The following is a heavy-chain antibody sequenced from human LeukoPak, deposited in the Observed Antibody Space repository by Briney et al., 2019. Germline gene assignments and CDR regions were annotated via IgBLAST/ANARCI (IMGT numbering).Heavy chain of an antibody. CDR2: INHGEST. Sequence: SETLSLTCTVSGGSFSGYYWYWIRQPPGKGLEWIGEINHGESTNYNPSLKSRATLSVDTSKNQFSLKLTSVTAADTAVYYCARGRTYYYDTSGYYPSIYYGMDVWGQGTTVIVSS. V-gene: IGHV4-34*01. J-gene: IGHJ6*02. D-gene: IGHD3-22*01. CDR1: GGSFSGYY. CDR3: ARGRTYYYDTSGYYPSIYYGMDV.